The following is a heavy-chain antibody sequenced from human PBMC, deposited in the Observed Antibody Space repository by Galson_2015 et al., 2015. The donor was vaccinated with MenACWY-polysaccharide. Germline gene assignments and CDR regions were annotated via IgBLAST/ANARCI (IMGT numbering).Heavy chain of an antibody. V-gene: IGHV6-1*01. CDR2: TYYRPQWYN. CDR1: GDSVSRESAT. Sequence: CAISGDSVSRESATWNWIRQSASRGLEWLGRTYYRPQWYNDFAVSVKSRITIHPDTSKNQFSLQLNSVTPEDTAVYYCARDPPAFSAPSAFDIWGQGTVVTVSS. CDR3: ARDPPAFSAPSAFDI. J-gene: IGHJ3*02. D-gene: IGHD3-3*02.